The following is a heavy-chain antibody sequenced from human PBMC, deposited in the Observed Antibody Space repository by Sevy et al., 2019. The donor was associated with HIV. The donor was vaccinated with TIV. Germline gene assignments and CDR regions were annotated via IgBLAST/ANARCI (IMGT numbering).Heavy chain of an antibody. CDR2: IKSKTDGGTT. D-gene: IGHD2-15*01. J-gene: IGHJ4*02. CDR3: TTSPGRYCSGGSCYAFDY. Sequence: GGSLRLSCAASGFTFSNAWMSWVRQAPGKGLEWVGRIKSKTDGGTTDYAAPVKGRFTISRDDSKNTPYLQMNSLKTEDTAVYYCTTSPGRYCSGGSCYAFDYWGQGTLVTVSS. V-gene: IGHV3-15*01. CDR1: GFTFSNAW.